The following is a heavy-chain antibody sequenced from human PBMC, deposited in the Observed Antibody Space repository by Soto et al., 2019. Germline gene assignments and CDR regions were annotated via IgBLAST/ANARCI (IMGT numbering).Heavy chain of an antibody. J-gene: IGHJ4*02. CDR2: IKSKNDGETT. CDR3: ARSTYYDILTGPDY. CDR1: GFTFYTAW. Sequence: GGSLRLSCAASGFTFYTAWLNWVRQAPGKGLEWVGHIKSKNDGETTDYAAPVKGRFTISRDNSKNTLYLQMNSLRAEDTAVYYCARSTYYDILTGPDYWGQGTLVTVSS. D-gene: IGHD3-9*01. V-gene: IGHV3-15*07.